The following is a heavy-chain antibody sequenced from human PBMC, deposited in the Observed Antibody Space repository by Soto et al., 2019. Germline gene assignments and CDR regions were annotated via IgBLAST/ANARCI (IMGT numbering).Heavy chain of an antibody. J-gene: IGHJ5*02. D-gene: IGHD3-3*01. CDR2: IYYSGST. Sequence: TSETLSLTCTVSGGSSSSGGHYWSWIRQHPGKGLEWIGYIYYSGSTYYNPSLKSRVTISVDTSKNQFSLKLSSVTAADTAVYYCAREKYDFWSGYSNWFDPWGQGTLVTVSS. V-gene: IGHV4-31*03. CDR1: GGSSSSGGHY. CDR3: AREKYDFWSGYSNWFDP.